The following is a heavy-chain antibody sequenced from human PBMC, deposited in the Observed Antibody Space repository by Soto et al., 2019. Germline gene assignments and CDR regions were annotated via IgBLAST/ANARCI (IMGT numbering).Heavy chain of an antibody. Sequence: SETLSLTCTVSGGSMIHYHWCWIRQSPGKGLEFIGYTHDSGIINYNPSLMSRVAISLDTSKNQFSLKLTSVTAADTALYYCARTGYGDHFDXWGRGTLVTVSS. V-gene: IGHV4-59*01. CDR3: ARTGYGDHFDX. CDR1: GGSMIHYH. J-gene: IGHJ4*02. D-gene: IGHD5-18*01. CDR2: THDSGII.